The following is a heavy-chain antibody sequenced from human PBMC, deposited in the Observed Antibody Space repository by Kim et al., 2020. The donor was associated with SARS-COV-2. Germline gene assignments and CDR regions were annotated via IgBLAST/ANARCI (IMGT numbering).Heavy chain of an antibody. CDR3: AILEYSSSYGAFDI. CDR1: GGTFSSYA. V-gene: IGHV1-69*13. Sequence: SVKVSCKASGGTFSSYAISWVRQAPGQGLEWMGGIIPIFGTANYAQKFQGRVTITADESTSTAYMELSSLRSEDTAVYYCAILEYSSSYGAFDIWGQGTMVTVSS. D-gene: IGHD6-6*01. J-gene: IGHJ3*02. CDR2: IIPIFGTA.